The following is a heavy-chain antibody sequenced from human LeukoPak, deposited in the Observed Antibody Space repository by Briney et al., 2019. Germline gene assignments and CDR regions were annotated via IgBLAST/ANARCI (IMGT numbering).Heavy chain of an antibody. CDR1: GGSISSYY. CDR3: ARSITMIVSDAFDI. Sequence: SETLSLTCTVSGGSISSYYWSWIRQPPGKGLEWIGYIYYSGSTNYNPSLKSRVTISVDTSKNQFSLKLSSVTAADTAVYYCARSITMIVSDAFDIWGQGTMVTVSS. V-gene: IGHV4-59*01. J-gene: IGHJ3*02. D-gene: IGHD3-22*01. CDR2: IYYSGST.